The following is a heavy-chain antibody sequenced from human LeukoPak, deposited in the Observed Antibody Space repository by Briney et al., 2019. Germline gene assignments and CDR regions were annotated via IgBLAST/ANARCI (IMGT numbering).Heavy chain of an antibody. CDR3: ARITLVRGVITGIDY. V-gene: IGHV4-59*01. D-gene: IGHD3-10*01. CDR2: IYYSGST. CDR1: GGSFSGYY. Sequence: ASETLSLTCAVYGGSFSGYYWSWIRQPPGKGLEWIGYIYYSGSTNYNPSLKSRVTMSIDTSENQFSLKLNSVTAADTAVYYCARITLVRGVITGIDYWGQGTLVTVSS. J-gene: IGHJ4*02.